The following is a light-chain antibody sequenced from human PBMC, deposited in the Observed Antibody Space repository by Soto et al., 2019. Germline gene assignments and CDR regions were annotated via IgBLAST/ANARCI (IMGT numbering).Light chain of an antibody. CDR2: DVS. CDR3: SSYTSSSTVV. Sequence: QSALTQPRSVSGSPGQSVTISCTGTSSDVGGYNCVSWYQQHPGKAPKLMIYDVSNRPSGVSNRFSGSKSGNTASLTISGLQAEDEADYYCSSYTSSSTVVFGGGTKLTVL. CDR1: SSDVGGYNC. J-gene: IGLJ2*01. V-gene: IGLV2-14*03.